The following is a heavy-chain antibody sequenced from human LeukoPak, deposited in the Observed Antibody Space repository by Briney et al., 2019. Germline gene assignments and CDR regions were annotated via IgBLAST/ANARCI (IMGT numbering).Heavy chain of an antibody. J-gene: IGHJ4*02. CDR1: GFTVSSNY. CDR3: AREPLGIPPFGY. D-gene: IGHD1-14*01. V-gene: IGHV3-66*02. CDR2: IYSGGST. Sequence: PGGSLRLSCAASGFTVSSNYMSWVRQAPGKGLEWVSVIYSGGSTYYADSVKGRFTISRDNSKNTLYLQMNSLRAEDTAVYYCAREPLGIPPFGYWGQGTLVTVSS.